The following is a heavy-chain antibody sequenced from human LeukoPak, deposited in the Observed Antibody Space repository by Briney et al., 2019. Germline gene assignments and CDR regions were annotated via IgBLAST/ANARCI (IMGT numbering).Heavy chain of an antibody. CDR2: VNSNSGGT. J-gene: IGHJ4*02. V-gene: IGHV1-2*02. D-gene: IGHD2-15*01. Sequence: GASVKVSCKASGYRFSDYYMHWVRQAPGQGLEWMGWVNSNSGGTHYAQNFEVRVTMTRDTSISTAYMELSRLKIDDTALYYCARGYCSGGSCYHFDSWGQGTLVTVSS. CDR1: GYRFSDYY. CDR3: ARGYCSGGSCYHFDS.